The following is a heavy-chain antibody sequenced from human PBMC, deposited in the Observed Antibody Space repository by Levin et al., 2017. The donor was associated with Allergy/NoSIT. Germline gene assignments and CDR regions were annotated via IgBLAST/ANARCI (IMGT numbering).Heavy chain of an antibody. D-gene: IGHD2-15*01. CDR2: IYSGGST. CDR1: GFTVSSTY. Sequence: LSLTCAASGFTVSSTYMSWVRQAPGKGLEWVSVIYSGGSTYYADSVKGRFTISRDNSKNTLYLQMNSLRAEDTAVYYCAARYCSGGSCYLGLVAGFDYWGQGTLVTVSS. J-gene: IGHJ4*02. CDR3: AARYCSGGSCYLGLVAGFDY. V-gene: IGHV3-53*01.